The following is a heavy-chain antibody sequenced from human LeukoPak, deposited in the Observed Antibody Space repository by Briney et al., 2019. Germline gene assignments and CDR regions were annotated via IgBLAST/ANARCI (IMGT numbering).Heavy chain of an antibody. Sequence: GGSLRLSCAASGFTFSSYEMNWVRQAPGKGLEWVSYISSSGSTIYYADSVKGRFTISRDNAKNPLYLQMNSLGAEDTAVYYCASSYYDFWSGYSLSYYFDYWGQGTLVTVSS. CDR2: ISSSGSTI. J-gene: IGHJ4*02. V-gene: IGHV3-48*03. D-gene: IGHD3-3*01. CDR1: GFTFSSYE. CDR3: ASSYYDFWSGYSLSYYFDY.